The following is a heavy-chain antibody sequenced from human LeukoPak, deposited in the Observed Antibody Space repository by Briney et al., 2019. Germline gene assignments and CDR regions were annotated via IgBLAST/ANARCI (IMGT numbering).Heavy chain of an antibody. CDR2: INSDGSST. J-gene: IGHJ6*02. CDR3: ARDQGYYGMDV. V-gene: IGHV3-74*01. Sequence: GGSLRLSCAASGFTFSSYWMHWVRQAPGKGLVWVSRINSDGSSTSYADSVKGRFTISRDNAKNTLYLQMNSLRAEDAAVYYCARDQGYYGMDVWGQGTTVTVSS. CDR1: GFTFSSYW.